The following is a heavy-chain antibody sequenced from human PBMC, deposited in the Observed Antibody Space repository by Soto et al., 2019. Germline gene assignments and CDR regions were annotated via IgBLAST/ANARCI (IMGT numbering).Heavy chain of an antibody. J-gene: IGHJ4*02. Sequence: EVQLVESGGGLVQPGGSLRLSCAASGFTFSSYWMSWVRQAPGKGREWVANIKEDGSDKYYVGSVKGRFTISRDNAKSALYLQMDSLRGEDTAVYYCARDGEGDYNDFDYWGQGTLVTVSS. CDR1: GFTFSSYW. CDR3: ARDGEGDYNDFDY. CDR2: IKEDGSDK. D-gene: IGHD1-1*01. V-gene: IGHV3-7*01.